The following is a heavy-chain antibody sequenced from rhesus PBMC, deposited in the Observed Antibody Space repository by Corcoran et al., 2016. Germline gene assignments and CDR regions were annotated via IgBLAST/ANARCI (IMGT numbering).Heavy chain of an antibody. CDR3: AKRSGYYFDY. J-gene: IGHJ4*01. Sequence: EVQLVQSGAEVKRPGESLKISCKTSGYSFTSYWISWVRQMPGKGLEWIGALDPGDSATRSSPSFQGQVTIAADKSISTTYLQWSSRKASDSATYYCAKRSGYYFDYWGQGVLVTVSS. V-gene: IGHV5-2*01. D-gene: IGHD1-44*02. CDR2: LDPGDSAT. CDR1: GYSFTSYW.